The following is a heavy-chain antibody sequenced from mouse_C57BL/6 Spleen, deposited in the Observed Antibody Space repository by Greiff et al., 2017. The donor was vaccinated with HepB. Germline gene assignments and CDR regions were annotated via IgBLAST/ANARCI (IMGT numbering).Heavy chain of an antibody. CDR1: GYTFTSYW. J-gene: IGHJ3*01. Sequence: VQLQQPGAELVRPGSSVKLSCKASGYTFTSYWMDWVKQSPGQGLEWIGNIYPSDSDTYYNQKFKDKATLTVDNSSSTAYMQLSSLTSEDSAVYYCAREDDGYYRDFAYWGQGTLVTVSA. V-gene: IGHV1-61*01. CDR2: IYPSDSDT. CDR3: AREDDGYYRDFAY. D-gene: IGHD2-3*01.